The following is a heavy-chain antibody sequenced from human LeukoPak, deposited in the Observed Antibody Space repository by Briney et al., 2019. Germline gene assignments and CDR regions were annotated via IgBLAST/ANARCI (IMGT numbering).Heavy chain of an antibody. Sequence: ASVKVSCKASGYTFTGYYMHWVRQAPGQGLEWMGRINPNSGGTNYAQKFQDRVTMTRDTSISTAYMELSRLRSDDTAVYYCARSSSGWYLNDYWGQGTLVPVSS. CDR3: ARSSSGWYLNDY. V-gene: IGHV1-2*06. CDR2: INPNSGGT. D-gene: IGHD6-19*01. J-gene: IGHJ4*02. CDR1: GYTFTGYY.